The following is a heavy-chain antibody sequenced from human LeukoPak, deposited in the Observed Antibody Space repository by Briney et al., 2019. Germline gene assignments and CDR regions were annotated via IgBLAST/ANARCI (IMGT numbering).Heavy chain of an antibody. CDR2: IYYSGST. J-gene: IGHJ3*02. Sequence: SETLSLTCTVSGGSISSGGYYWSWIRQHPGKGLEWIGYIYYSGSTYYNPSPKSRVTISVDTSKNQFSLKLSSVTAADTAVYYCARKDYDTGYAFDIWGQGTMVTVSS. D-gene: IGHD3-22*01. CDR3: ARKDYDTGYAFDI. V-gene: IGHV4-31*03. CDR1: GGSISSGGYY.